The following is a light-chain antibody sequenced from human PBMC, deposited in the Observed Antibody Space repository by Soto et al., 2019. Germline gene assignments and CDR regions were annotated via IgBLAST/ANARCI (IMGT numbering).Light chain of an antibody. CDR1: QSVHNY. CDR3: QHYNNWPFT. J-gene: IGKJ2*01. CDR2: GAS. V-gene: IGKV3-15*01. Sequence: EVVLTQSPATLSLSPGDRAALSCKASQSVHNYLAWYQQKPGQAPRLVIYGASARATGIPARFSGSGSGTEFTLTISSLQSEDFAVYYCQHYNNWPFTFGQGTKVDIK.